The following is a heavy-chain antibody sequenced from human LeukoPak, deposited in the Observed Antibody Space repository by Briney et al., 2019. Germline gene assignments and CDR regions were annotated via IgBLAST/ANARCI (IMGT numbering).Heavy chain of an antibody. CDR2: IRHNNGDT. CDR3: ARDRGWLQSDC. Sequence: GASVKVSCKASGYTFTDYYFHWVRLAPGQGPEWMGWIRHNNGDTLYAPKFQGRVTMTRDTSISTAYMELSWLKLDDTAVYYCARDRGWLQSDCWGQGTLVTVSS. V-gene: IGHV1-2*02. CDR1: GYTFTDYY. J-gene: IGHJ4*02. D-gene: IGHD5-24*01.